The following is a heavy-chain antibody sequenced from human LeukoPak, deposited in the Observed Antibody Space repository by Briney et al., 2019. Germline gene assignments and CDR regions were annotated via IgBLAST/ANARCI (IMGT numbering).Heavy chain of an antibody. D-gene: IGHD4-17*01. Sequence: GGSLRLSCAASGFTVSSNYMTWVRQAPGKGLEWVSAISGSGGSTYYADFVKGRFTISRDNSKNTLYLQMNSLRAEDTAVYYCAKDRITVTTGAFDIWGQGTMVTVSS. CDR3: AKDRITVTTGAFDI. CDR2: ISGSGGST. J-gene: IGHJ3*02. V-gene: IGHV3-23*01. CDR1: GFTVSSNY.